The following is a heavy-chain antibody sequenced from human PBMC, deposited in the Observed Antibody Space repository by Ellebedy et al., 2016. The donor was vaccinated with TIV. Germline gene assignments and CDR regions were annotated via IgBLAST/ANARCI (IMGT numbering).Heavy chain of an antibody. J-gene: IGHJ4*02. CDR2: IYYSGST. V-gene: IGHV4-61*01. D-gene: IGHD5-24*01. CDR3: ARLRDGYNTFDY. CDR1: GGSVSSGSYY. Sequence: SETLSLXCTVSGGSVSSGSYYWSWIRQPPGKGLEWIGYIYYSGSTNYNPSLKSRVTISVDTSKNQFSLKLSSVTAADTAVYYCARLRDGYNTFDYWGQGTLVTVSS.